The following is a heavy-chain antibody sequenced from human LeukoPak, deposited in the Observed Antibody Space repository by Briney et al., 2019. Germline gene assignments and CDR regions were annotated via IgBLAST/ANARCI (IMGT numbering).Heavy chain of an antibody. V-gene: IGHV4-61*08. CDR2: IYYSGST. CDR3: ARGYSGYDYVAD. J-gene: IGHJ4*02. Sequence: SETLSLTCTVSGGSISSGGYYWSWIRQHPGKGLEWIGYIYYSGSTNYNPSLKSRVTISVDTSKNQFSLKLSSVTAADTAVYYCARGYSGYDYVADWGQGTLVTVSS. CDR1: GGSISSGGYY. D-gene: IGHD5-12*01.